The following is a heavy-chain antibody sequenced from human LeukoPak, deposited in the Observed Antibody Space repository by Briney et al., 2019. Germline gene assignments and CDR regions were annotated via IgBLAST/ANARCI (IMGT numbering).Heavy chain of an antibody. D-gene: IGHD3-9*01. Sequence: GGSLRLSCAASGFTFSSDWMSWVRQAPGKGLEWVANIKQDGSEKYYVDSVKGRFTISRDNAKNSLYLQMNSLRAEDTAVYYCARDLALYYDILTGYSLFDYWGQGTLVTVSS. CDR2: IKQDGSEK. CDR3: ARDLALYYDILTGYSLFDY. V-gene: IGHV3-7*03. J-gene: IGHJ4*02. CDR1: GFTFSSDW.